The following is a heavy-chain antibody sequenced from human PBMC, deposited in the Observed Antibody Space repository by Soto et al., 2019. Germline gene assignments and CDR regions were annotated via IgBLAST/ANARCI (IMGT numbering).Heavy chain of an antibody. CDR1: GGTFYTYT. D-gene: IGHD5-18*01. J-gene: IGHJ4*02. CDR2: ITPIYPTT. V-gene: IGHV1-69*15. CDR3: XXXPRYSFPTSDDLDS. Sequence: QVQLVQSGAEVRKPGSSVQVSCKASGGTFYTYTFSWVRQAPGQGLEWMGSITPIYPTTNYAEKFQGRLTVTADGSTNTAYMELNSLTSEDTAVYXXXXXPRYSFPTSDDLDSWGQGTLVTVSS.